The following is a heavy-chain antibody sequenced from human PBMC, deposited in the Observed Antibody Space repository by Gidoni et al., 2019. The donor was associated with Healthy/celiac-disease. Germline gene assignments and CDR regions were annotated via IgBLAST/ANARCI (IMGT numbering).Heavy chain of an antibody. CDR2: IYHRGST. J-gene: IGHJ3*02. CDR1: GYSISSGYY. Sequence: QVQLQESGPGLVKPSETLSLTCTVSGYSISSGYYWGWIRRPPGKGLEWIGSIYHRGSTYYNQSLKRRVTISVDTSKNQFSLKLSSVTAADTAVDYCAKGVMGAGTFDIWGQGTMVTVSS. V-gene: IGHV4-38-2*02. D-gene: IGHD3-16*01. CDR3: AKGVMGAGTFDI.